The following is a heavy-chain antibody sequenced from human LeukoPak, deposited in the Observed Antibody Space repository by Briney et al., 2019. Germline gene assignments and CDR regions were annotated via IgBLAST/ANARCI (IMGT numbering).Heavy chain of an antibody. V-gene: IGHV3-9*01. Sequence: GGSLRLSCAASGFTFDDYAMHWVRQAPGKGLEWVSGISWNSGSIGYADSVKGRFTISRDNAKNSLYPQMNSLRAEDTALYYCAKDTPGDIWGQGTMVTVSS. CDR1: GFTFDDYA. CDR3: AKDTPGDI. J-gene: IGHJ3*02. CDR2: ISWNSGSI.